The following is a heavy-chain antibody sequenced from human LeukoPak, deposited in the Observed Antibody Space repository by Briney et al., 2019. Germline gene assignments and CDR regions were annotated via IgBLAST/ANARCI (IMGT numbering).Heavy chain of an antibody. Sequence: GASVKVSCKASGGTFSSYAISWVRQAPGQGLEWMGGIIPIFGTANYAQKFQGRVTITADESTSTAYMELSSLRSEDTAVYYCARGRSGYRNDAFDIWGQGTMVTVSS. CDR2: IIPIFGTA. V-gene: IGHV1-69*13. D-gene: IGHD3-22*01. CDR3: ARGRSGYRNDAFDI. J-gene: IGHJ3*02. CDR1: GGTFSSYA.